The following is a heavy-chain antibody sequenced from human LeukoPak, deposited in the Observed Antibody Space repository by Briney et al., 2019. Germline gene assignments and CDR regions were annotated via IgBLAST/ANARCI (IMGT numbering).Heavy chain of an antibody. CDR2: IKSKTDGGTT. V-gene: IGHV3-15*01. CDR3: TTEEVLLWFGELLSQAQVDY. Sequence: GGSLRLSCAASGFTFSNAWMSWVRQAPGKGLEWVGRIKSKTDGGTTDYAAPVKGRFTISRDDSKNTLYLQMNSLKTEDTAVYYCTTEEVLLWFGELLSQAQVDYWGQGTLVTVSS. J-gene: IGHJ4*02. D-gene: IGHD3-10*01. CDR1: GFTFSNAW.